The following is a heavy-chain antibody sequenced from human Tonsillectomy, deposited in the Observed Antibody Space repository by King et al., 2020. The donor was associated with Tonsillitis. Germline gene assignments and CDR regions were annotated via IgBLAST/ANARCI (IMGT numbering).Heavy chain of an antibody. CDR3: ARVVYRRDASL. CDR1: GASISTNNW. CDR2: IYHSGSI. Sequence: QLQESGPGLVKPSGTLSLTCAVSGASISTNNWWSWVRQPPGKGLEWIGEIYHSGSINYNPSLKSRVTMSVDTSKNQFSLKMSSVTAADTAVYFCARVVYRRDASLWGQGTLVTVSS. J-gene: IGHJ4*02. V-gene: IGHV4-4*02. D-gene: IGHD2-8*01.